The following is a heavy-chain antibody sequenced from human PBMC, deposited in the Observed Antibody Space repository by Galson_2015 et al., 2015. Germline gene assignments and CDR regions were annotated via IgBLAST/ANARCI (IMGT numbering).Heavy chain of an antibody. V-gene: IGHV5-51*01. CDR2: IYPGDSDT. D-gene: IGHD6-19*01. Sequence: KGLEWMGIIYPGDSDTRYSPSFQGQVTISADKSISTAYLQWSSLKASDTAMYYCARRIAVAGTGYHGMDVWGQGTTVTVSS. CDR3: ARRIAVAGTGYHGMDV. J-gene: IGHJ6*02.